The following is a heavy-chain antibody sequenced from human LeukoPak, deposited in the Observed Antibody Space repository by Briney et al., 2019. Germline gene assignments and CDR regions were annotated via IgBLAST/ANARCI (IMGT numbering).Heavy chain of an antibody. D-gene: IGHD6-19*01. CDR3: ARDSRAVAGLWY. CDR2: IWYDGSNK. CDR1: GFTFSSYG. V-gene: IGHV3-33*01. J-gene: IGHJ4*02. Sequence: PGGSLRLSCAASGFTFSSYGMLWVRQAPGKGLEWVAVIWYDGSNKYYADSVKGRFTISRDNSKNTLYLQMNSLRAEDTAVYYCARDSRAVAGLWYWGQGTLVTVSS.